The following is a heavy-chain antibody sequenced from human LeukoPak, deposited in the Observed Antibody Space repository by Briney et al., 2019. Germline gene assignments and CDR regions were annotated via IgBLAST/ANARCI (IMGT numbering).Heavy chain of an antibody. J-gene: IGHJ4*02. V-gene: IGHV3-21*01. CDR2: IVGSSST. Sequence: PGGSLRLSCAASGFTFSNFAMTWGRQAPGKGLEWVSSIVGSSSTYYADSLKGGFTISRDNAKNSLYLQMNSLRAEDTAVYYCARIGAGSSRDYWGQGTLVTVSS. CDR3: ARIGAGSSRDY. D-gene: IGHD6-13*01. CDR1: GFTFSNFA.